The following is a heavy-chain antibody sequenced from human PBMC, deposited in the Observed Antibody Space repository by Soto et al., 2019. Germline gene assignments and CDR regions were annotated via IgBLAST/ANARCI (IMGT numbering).Heavy chain of an antibody. D-gene: IGHD5-18*01. CDR3: ARGGYSYGFSASADV. Sequence: ASVKVSCKASGHTSTNYGISWVRQAPGQGLEWMGWISAYNGDTSYAQNVQGRVTMTTDTSTSTAYMELRSLRSDDTAVYYCARGGYSYGFSASADVWGQGTAVTVPS. CDR1: GHTSTNYG. J-gene: IGHJ6*02. V-gene: IGHV1-18*01. CDR2: ISAYNGDT.